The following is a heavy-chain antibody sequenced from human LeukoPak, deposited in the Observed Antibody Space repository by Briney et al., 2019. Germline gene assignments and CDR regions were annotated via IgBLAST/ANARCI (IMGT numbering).Heavy chain of an antibody. CDR1: GGSISSYY. Sequence: PSETLSLTCTVSGGSISSYYWSWIRQPPGKGLEWNGYIYYSGSTNYNPSLKSRVTISVDTSKNQFSLKLSSVTAADTAVYYCARGRTRWLQLLHPYYYYGMDVWGQGTTVTVSS. J-gene: IGHJ6*02. CDR2: IYYSGST. CDR3: ARGRTRWLQLLHPYYYYGMDV. D-gene: IGHD5-24*01. V-gene: IGHV4-59*01.